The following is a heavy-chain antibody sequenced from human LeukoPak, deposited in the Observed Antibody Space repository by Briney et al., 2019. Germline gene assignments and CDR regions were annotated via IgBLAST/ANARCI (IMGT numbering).Heavy chain of an antibody. D-gene: IGHD6-13*01. CDR1: GFTFSTYA. Sequence: GGSLRLSCAASGFTFSTYAMNWVRQALGKGLEWVSAISGSGGSTYYADSVKGRFTISRDNSKNTLYLQMNSLRAADTAVYFCAKSLAVSSSGQAFDMWGQGTMVTVSS. CDR3: AKSLAVSSSGQAFDM. J-gene: IGHJ3*02. CDR2: ISGSGGST. V-gene: IGHV3-23*01.